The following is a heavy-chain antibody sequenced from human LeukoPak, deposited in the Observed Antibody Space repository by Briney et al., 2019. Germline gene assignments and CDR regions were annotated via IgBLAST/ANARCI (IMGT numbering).Heavy chain of an antibody. CDR3: ARVGATKYMDV. Sequence: GGSLRLSCAASGFTFSSYSMNWVRQAPGKGLEWVSYISSSGSTIYYADSVKGRFTISRDNAKNSLYLQMNSLRAEDTAVYYCARVGATKYMDVWGKGTTVTVSS. J-gene: IGHJ6*03. V-gene: IGHV3-48*01. CDR1: GFTFSSYS. D-gene: IGHD1-26*01. CDR2: ISSSGSTI.